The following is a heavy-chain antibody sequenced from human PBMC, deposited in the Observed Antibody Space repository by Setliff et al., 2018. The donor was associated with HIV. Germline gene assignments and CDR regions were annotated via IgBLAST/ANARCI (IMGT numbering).Heavy chain of an antibody. CDR3: AKDHGGVDIVATIPHHFYYYGMDV. D-gene: IGHD5-12*01. J-gene: IGHJ6*02. Sequence: PGGSLRLSCIASGFTFQNFAMNWVRHFPGKGLEWVAAISGSGHNSTYSDSVKGRFTISRDNSNKTLHLQLTRLRVEDTAVYYCAKDHGGVDIVATIPHHFYYYGMDVWGQGTTVTVSS. CDR2: ISGSGHNS. CDR1: GFTFQNFA. V-gene: IGHV3-23*01.